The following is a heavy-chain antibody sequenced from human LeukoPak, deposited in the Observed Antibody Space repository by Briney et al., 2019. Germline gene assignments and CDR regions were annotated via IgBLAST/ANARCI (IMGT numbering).Heavy chain of an antibody. CDR3: ARGGSSTWTAFDY. V-gene: IGHV1-2*06. CDR1: GYTFTDNF. D-gene: IGHD6-13*01. CDR2: IKPRTGDS. Sequence: ASVKVSCKASGYTFTDNFMHWVRQAPGQGLEWMARIKPRTGDSSYAQKFQGRGTMTRDTSINTAYMELTRLTSDDTAVYYCARGGSSTWTAFDYWGQGTLVTVSS. J-gene: IGHJ4*02.